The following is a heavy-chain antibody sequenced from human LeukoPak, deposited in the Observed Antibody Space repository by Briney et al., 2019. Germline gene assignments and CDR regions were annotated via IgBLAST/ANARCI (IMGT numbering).Heavy chain of an antibody. D-gene: IGHD1-20*01. CDR2: IYYGGST. Sequence: PSETLSLTCTVSGGSISSSSYYWDWIRQPPGKGLEWIGSIYYGGSTYYNPSLKSRLTISVDTSKNQFSLKLSSATAAATAVYYCARRGSSIIVTGGAFDIWGQGTMVTVSS. J-gene: IGHJ3*02. CDR3: ARRGSSIIVTGGAFDI. V-gene: IGHV4-39*01. CDR1: GGSISSSSYY.